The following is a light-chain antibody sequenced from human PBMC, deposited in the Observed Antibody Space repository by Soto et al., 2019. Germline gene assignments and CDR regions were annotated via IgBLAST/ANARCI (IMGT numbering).Light chain of an antibody. CDR1: SSDVGSYNL. J-gene: IGLJ2*01. CDR2: EGS. CDR3: CSYAGSSTFGVV. Sequence: QSALTQPASVSGSPGQSITIPCTGTSSDVGSYNLVSWYQQHPGKAPKLMIYEGSKRPSGVSNRFSGSKSGNTASLTISGLQAEDEADYYCCSYAGSSTFGVVFGGGTKVTVL. V-gene: IGLV2-23*03.